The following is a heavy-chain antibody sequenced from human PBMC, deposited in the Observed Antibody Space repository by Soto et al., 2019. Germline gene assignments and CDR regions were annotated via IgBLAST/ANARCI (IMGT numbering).Heavy chain of an antibody. D-gene: IGHD2-15*01. CDR2: IKQDGSEK. Sequence: EVQLVESGGGLVQPGGSLRLSCAASGFTFSSYWMSWVRQAPGKGLEWVANIKQDGSEKYYVDSVKGRFTISRDNAKNSMYPQMNSLRAADTAVYYCGRELGYCSGGSCYRPYCFDYWGQGTLVTVSS. CDR1: GFTFSSYW. J-gene: IGHJ4*02. CDR3: GRELGYCSGGSCYRPYCFDY. V-gene: IGHV3-7*01.